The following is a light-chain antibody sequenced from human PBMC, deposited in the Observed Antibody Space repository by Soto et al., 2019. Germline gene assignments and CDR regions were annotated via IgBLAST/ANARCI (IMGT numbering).Light chain of an antibody. CDR2: GAS. CDR3: QQYGSSAWT. CDR1: QSVSSSY. V-gene: IGKV3-20*01. J-gene: IGKJ1*01. Sequence: EMVLTQSPGTLSLSPGERATLSCRASQSVSSSYLAWYQQKPGQAPRLLIYGASVRATGIPDRFSGSGSGTGFTLTISRLEPEDCAVYYCQQYGSSAWTFGPGTKVEIK.